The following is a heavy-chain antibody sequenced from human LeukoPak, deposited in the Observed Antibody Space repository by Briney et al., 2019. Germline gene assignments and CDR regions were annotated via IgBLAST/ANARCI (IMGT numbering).Heavy chain of an antibody. CDR1: GFTFGDYA. CDR2: IRSKAYGGTT. D-gene: IGHD3-16*01. Sequence: GGTLRLSCTASGFTFGDYAMSWVRQAPGKGLEGVGFIRSKAYGGTTEYAASVKGRFTISRDNSKNTMYLQMNSLRAEDKAVYFCAKEGRGYYMDGWGKGTTVNIAS. CDR3: AKEGRGYYMDG. V-gene: IGHV3-49*04. J-gene: IGHJ6*03.